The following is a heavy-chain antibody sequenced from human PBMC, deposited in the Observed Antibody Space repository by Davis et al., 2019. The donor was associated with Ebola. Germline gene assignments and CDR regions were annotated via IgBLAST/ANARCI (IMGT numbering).Heavy chain of an antibody. J-gene: IGHJ4*02. D-gene: IGHD3-10*01. V-gene: IGHV3-48*02. CDR2: ISGSGGST. CDR1: GFPFTTYS. Sequence: PGGSLRLSCAASGFPFTTYSMNWVRQAPGKGLEWVSAISGSGGSTYYADSVKGRFTISRDNAKNSLYLQMNSLRDEDTAVYYCARDWFGETDWGQGTLVTVSS. CDR3: ARDWFGETD.